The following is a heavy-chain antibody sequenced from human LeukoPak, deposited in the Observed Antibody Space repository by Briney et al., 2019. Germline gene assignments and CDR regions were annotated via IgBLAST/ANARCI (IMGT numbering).Heavy chain of an antibody. CDR2: IRTKTYGGTT. J-gene: IGHJ4*02. CDR1: GGSFSGYY. V-gene: IGHV3-15*01. CDR3: ITDPAGVTTVTSPNYYFDY. D-gene: IGHD4-17*01. Sequence: ETLSLTCAVSGGSFSGYYWSWVRQAPGKGLEWVGRIRTKTYGGTTDYAAPVKGRFTVSRDDSRDTLYLQMNSLKTEDTAVYYCITDPAGVTTVTSPNYYFDYWGQGTLVTVSS.